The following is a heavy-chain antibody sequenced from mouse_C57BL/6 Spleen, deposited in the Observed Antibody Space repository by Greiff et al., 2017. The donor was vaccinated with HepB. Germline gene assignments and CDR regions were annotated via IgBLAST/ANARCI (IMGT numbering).Heavy chain of an antibody. CDR3: AREDYDGRDYFDY. CDR2: INPSSGYT. V-gene: IGHV1-4*01. D-gene: IGHD2-4*01. Sequence: QVQLKESGAELARPGASVKMSCKASGYTFTSYTMHWVKQRPGQGLEWIGYINPSSGYTKYNQKFKDKATLTADKSSSTAYMQLSSLTSEDSAVYYCAREDYDGRDYFDYWGQGTTLTVSS. CDR1: GYTFTSYT. J-gene: IGHJ2*01.